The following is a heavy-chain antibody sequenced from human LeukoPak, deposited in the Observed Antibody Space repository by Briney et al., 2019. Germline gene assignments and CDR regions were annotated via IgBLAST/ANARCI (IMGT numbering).Heavy chain of an antibody. V-gene: IGHV3-72*01. Sequence: GGSLRLSCAAFMDWVRQAPGKGLEWVGRIRNKANDYNTAYTAPVKGRFIISREDSKNSLYLQMKSLKSEDTAVYYCVRVVDGDFDWYDHWGQGALVTVSS. D-gene: IGHD3-10*01. CDR3: VRVVDGDFDWYDH. CDR2: IRNKANDYNT. J-gene: IGHJ5*02.